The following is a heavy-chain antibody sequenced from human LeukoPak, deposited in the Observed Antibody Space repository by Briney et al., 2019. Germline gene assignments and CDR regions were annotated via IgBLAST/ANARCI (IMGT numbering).Heavy chain of an antibody. CDR1: GFTFSSYA. V-gene: IGHV3-23*01. D-gene: IGHD3-10*01. Sequence: PGGSLRLSCAASGFTFSSYAMSWVRQAPGKGLEWVSAISGSGGSTYYADSVKGRFTISRDNSKNTLYVQMNSLRAEDTAVYYCAKGLPYGSGLLAPFRAFDIWGQGTMVTVSS. J-gene: IGHJ3*02. CDR2: ISGSGGST. CDR3: AKGLPYGSGLLAPFRAFDI.